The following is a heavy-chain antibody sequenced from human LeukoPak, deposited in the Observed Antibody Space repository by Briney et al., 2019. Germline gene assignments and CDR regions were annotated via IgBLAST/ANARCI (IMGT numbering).Heavy chain of an antibody. J-gene: IGHJ4*02. D-gene: IGHD6-19*01. V-gene: IGHV3-74*01. CDR1: GFTFSSQA. Sequence: GGSLRLSCAASGFTFSSQAMSWVRQAPGKGLVWVSRINSDGSNTNYADSVKGRFTISRDNAKNTLYLQMNSLRAEDTAVFYCARVRDISGHWGFLDYWGQGTLVTVSS. CDR3: ARVRDISGHWGFLDY. CDR2: INSDGSNT.